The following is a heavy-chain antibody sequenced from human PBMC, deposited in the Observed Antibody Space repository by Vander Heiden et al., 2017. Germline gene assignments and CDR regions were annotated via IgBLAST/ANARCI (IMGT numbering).Heavy chain of an antibody. CDR3: ARGFSGYTFDS. Sequence: QVQLQESGPGLVKPSETLSLTCTVSGGSINNYYWTWIRQPPGKGLEWISLIYSSGSTNYIPSLKSRITISLDTSKNQFSLKLSSVTAADTAVYFCARGFSGYTFDSWGQGTLVTVSS. J-gene: IGHJ4*02. D-gene: IGHD5-12*01. V-gene: IGHV4-59*01. CDR2: IYSSGST. CDR1: GGSINNYY.